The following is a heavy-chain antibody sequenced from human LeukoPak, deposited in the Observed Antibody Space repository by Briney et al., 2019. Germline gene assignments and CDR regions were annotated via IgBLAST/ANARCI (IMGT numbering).Heavy chain of an antibody. CDR2: ISSSSSYI. J-gene: IGHJ4*02. Sequence: GGSLRLSCAASGFTFSSYSMNWVRQAPGKGLEWVSSISSSSSYIYYADSVKGRFTISRDNAKNSLYLQMNSLRAEDTAVYYCARDLPVVGAPGFDYWGQGTLVTVSS. CDR3: ARDLPVVGAPGFDY. V-gene: IGHV3-21*01. CDR1: GFTFSSYS. D-gene: IGHD1-26*01.